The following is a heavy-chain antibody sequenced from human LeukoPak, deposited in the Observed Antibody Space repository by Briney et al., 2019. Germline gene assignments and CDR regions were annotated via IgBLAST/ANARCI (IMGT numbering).Heavy chain of an antibody. J-gene: IGHJ6*02. D-gene: IGHD6-13*01. CDR1: GFTFDDYA. CDR2: ISWNSGSI. V-gene: IGHV3-9*01. Sequence: PGGSLRLSCAASGFTFDDYAMHWVRQAPGKGLEWVSGISWNSGSIGYADSVKGRFTNSRDNAKNSLYLQMNSLRAEDTALYYCATLPTRIAAAGTYYYYGMDVWGQGTTVTVSS. CDR3: ATLPTRIAAAGTYYYYGMDV.